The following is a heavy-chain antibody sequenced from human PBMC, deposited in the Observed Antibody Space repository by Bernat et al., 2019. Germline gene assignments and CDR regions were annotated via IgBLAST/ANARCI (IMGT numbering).Heavy chain of an antibody. D-gene: IGHD6-6*01. CDR2: IWYDGSNK. J-gene: IGHJ1*01. V-gene: IGHV3-33*01. Sequence: LVESGGGVVQPGRSLRLSCAASGFTFSSYGMHWVRQAPGKGLEWVAAIWYDGSNKYYADSVKGRFTISRDNSKNTLYLQMNSLRAEDTAVYYCARDSSSLMEYFQHWGQGTLVTVSS. CDR1: GFTFSSYG. CDR3: ARDSSSLMEYFQH.